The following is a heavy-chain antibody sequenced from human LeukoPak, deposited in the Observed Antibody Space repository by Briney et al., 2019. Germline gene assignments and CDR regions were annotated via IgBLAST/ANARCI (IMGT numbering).Heavy chain of an antibody. CDR3: ARHHIVVVPAAIYARREDWFDP. CDR2: IYHSGST. CDR1: GYSISGGYY. J-gene: IGHJ5*02. V-gene: IGHV4-38-2*01. D-gene: IGHD2-2*02. Sequence: PSETLSLNCAVSGYSISGGYYWGWIRQPPGKGLEWIGSIYHSGSTYYNPSLKSRVTISVDTSKNQFSLKLSSVTAADTAVYYCARHHIVVVPAAIYARREDWFDPWGQGTLVTVSS.